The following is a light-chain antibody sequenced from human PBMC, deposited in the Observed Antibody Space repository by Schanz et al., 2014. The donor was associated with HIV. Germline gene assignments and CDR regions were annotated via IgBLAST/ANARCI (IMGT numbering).Light chain of an antibody. CDR1: QRLSSSY. V-gene: IGKV3-20*01. Sequence: EIVLTQSPGSLSLSPGGRATLSCGASQRLSSSYLAWYQQKRDQPPRLVIYATSTRAAGIPDRFSGTGSGTDFTLSISSLEPEDFAVYYCQYFGNSGGTFGGGTKGEIK. J-gene: IGKJ4*01. CDR3: QYFGNSGGT. CDR2: ATS.